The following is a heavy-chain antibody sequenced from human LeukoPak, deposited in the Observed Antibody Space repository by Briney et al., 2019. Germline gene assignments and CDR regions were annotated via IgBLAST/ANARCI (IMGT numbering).Heavy chain of an antibody. CDR1: GFTFSSYE. CDR2: ISSSGSTI. V-gene: IGHV3-48*03. D-gene: IGHD2-15*01. Sequence: PGGSLRLSCAASGFTFSSYEINWVRQAPGEGLEWVSYISSSGSTIYYADSVKGRFTISRDNAKNSLYLQMNSLRAEDTAVYYCARSPYCSGGSCYGPDAFDIWGQGTMVTVSS. J-gene: IGHJ3*02. CDR3: ARSPYCSGGSCYGPDAFDI.